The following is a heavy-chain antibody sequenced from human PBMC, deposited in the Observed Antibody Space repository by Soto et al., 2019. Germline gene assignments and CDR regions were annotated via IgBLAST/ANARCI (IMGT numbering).Heavy chain of an antibody. V-gene: IGHV1-69*02. CDR2: IIPILGIA. J-gene: IGHJ6*03. CDR1: GGTFSSYT. D-gene: IGHD4-17*01. Sequence: SVKVSCKASGGTFSSYTISWVRQAPGQGLEWMGRIIPILGIANYAQKFQGRVTITADKSTSTAYMELSSLRSEDTAVYYCARLTTNYYYMDVWGKGTTVTVSS. CDR3: ARLTTNYYYMDV.